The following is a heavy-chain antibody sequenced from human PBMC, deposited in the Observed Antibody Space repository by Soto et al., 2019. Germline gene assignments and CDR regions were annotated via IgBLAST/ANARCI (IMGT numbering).Heavy chain of an antibody. D-gene: IGHD2-2*01. Sequence: QVQLVESGGGVVQPGRSLRLSCAASGFTFSRNGIHWVRQAPGKGLEWVAVIWYDGSKKYYADSVKGRFTISRDNSKNTLYLEMTSLRAEDTAVYYCARDLGVPAAMYFFEHWGQGALVTVSS. CDR3: ARDLGVPAAMYFFEH. CDR2: IWYDGSKK. J-gene: IGHJ4*02. CDR1: GFTFSRNG. V-gene: IGHV3-33*01.